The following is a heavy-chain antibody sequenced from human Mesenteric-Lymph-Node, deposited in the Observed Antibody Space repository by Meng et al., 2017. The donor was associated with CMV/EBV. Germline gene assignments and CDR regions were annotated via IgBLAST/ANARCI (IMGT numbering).Heavy chain of an antibody. D-gene: IGHD2-2*02. CDR3: ARDLEGGVPATIGQ. Sequence: SETLSLTCTVSGGSMSSFYWSWIRHSPGKGLECMGYIYYTGSTNYNPSLKSRVTISVDTSKNQFSLKLTSVTAADTAVYYCARDLEGGVPATIGQWGQGTLVTVSS. CDR2: IYYTGST. V-gene: IGHV4-59*01. CDR1: GGSMSSFY. J-gene: IGHJ4*02.